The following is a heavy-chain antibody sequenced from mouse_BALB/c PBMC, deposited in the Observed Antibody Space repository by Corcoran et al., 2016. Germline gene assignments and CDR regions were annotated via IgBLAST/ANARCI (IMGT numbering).Heavy chain of an antibody. V-gene: IGHV8-12*01. CDR2: IYWDDDK. CDR3: ARRAGGSSGCGFAY. Sequence: QVTLKESGPGILQPCQTLSLTCSFSGFSLSTSGMGVSWIRQPSGKGLEWLAHIYWDDDKRYNPSLKVRLTSSKDTSRNQVFLKITSVDTADTATYYCARRAGGSSGCGFAYWGQGTLVTVSA. J-gene: IGHJ3*01. D-gene: IGHD3-1*01. CDR1: GFSLSTSGMG.